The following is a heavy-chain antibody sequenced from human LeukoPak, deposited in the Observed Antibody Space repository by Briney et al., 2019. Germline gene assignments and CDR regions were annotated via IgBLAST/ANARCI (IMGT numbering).Heavy chain of an antibody. Sequence: GGSLRLSCAASGFTFSDYYMSWIRQAPGKGLEWVSYISSSSSTIYYADSVKGRFTISRDNAKNSLYLQMNSLRDEDTAVYYCARDPYDFWNPMPPMDVWGQGTTVTVSS. CDR1: GFTFSDYY. CDR3: ARDPYDFWNPMPPMDV. CDR2: ISSSSSTI. D-gene: IGHD3-3*01. V-gene: IGHV3-11*04. J-gene: IGHJ6*02.